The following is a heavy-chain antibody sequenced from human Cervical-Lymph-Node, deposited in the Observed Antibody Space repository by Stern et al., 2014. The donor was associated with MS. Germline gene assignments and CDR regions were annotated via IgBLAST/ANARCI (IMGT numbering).Heavy chain of an antibody. CDR1: GCTFSSDA. Sequence: VQLVESGGEVKQPGSSVKVSCEASGCTFSSDAFSWVRQAPGQGLEWMVAIVPSFGTSSSAQKFQGRVTISADDPTGTAFLELRSLRSEDTAVYYCARSAGYYSGMDVWGQGTAVTVSS. CDR3: ARSAGYYSGMDV. V-gene: IGHV1-69*01. CDR2: IVPSFGTS. J-gene: IGHJ6*02.